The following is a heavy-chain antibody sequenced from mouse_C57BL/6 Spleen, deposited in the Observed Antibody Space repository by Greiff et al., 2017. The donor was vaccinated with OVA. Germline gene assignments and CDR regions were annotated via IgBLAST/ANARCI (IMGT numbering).Heavy chain of an antibody. Sequence: VKLKESGPGLVQPSQSLSITCTVSGFSLNSYGVHWVRQSPGKGLEWLGVIWSGGSTDDNAAFISRLSISKDNSKSQVFFKMNSLQADDTAIYYCARRRDPYWYFDVWGTGTTVTVSS. CDR2: IWSGGST. CDR1: GFSLNSYG. CDR3: ARRRDPYWYFDV. V-gene: IGHV2-2*01. J-gene: IGHJ1*03. D-gene: IGHD3-3*01.